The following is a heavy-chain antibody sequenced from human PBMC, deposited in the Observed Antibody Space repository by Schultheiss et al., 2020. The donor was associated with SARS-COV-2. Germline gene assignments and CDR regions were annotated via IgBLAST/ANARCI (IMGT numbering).Heavy chain of an antibody. Sequence: GESLKISCAASGFTFSDYYMSWIRQAPGKGLEWVSAISGSGGSTYYADSVKGRFTISRDNSKNTLYLQMNSLRAEDTAVYYCAKVPLRVPAARDYYYMDVWGKGTTVTVSS. CDR2: ISGSGGST. CDR1: GFTFSDYY. J-gene: IGHJ6*03. D-gene: IGHD2-2*01. V-gene: IGHV3-23*01. CDR3: AKVPLRVPAARDYYYMDV.